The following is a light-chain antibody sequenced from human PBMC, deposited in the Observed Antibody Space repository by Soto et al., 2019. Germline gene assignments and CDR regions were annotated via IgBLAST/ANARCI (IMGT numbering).Light chain of an antibody. CDR3: QQYNSYPWT. CDR2: KAS. V-gene: IGKV1-5*03. J-gene: IGKJ1*01. Sequence: IQMTQSPSTLSGSVGDRVTITCRASQTISSWLAWYHQKPGKAPKLLIYKASTLESGVPSNFSGSGSGTEFTLTISSLQPEDFATYYCQQYNSYPWTFGQGTKVDIK. CDR1: QTISSW.